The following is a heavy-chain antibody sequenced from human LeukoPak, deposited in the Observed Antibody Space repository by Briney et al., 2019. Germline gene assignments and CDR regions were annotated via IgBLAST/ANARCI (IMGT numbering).Heavy chain of an antibody. CDR1: GYTFTGYY. Sequence: GASVKVSCKAPGYTFTGYYMHWVRQAPGQGLEWMGWINPNSGGTNYAQKFQGRVTMTRDTSISTAYMELSRLKSDDTAVYYCARDRGFGSSSYMDVWGKGTTVTVSS. V-gene: IGHV1-2*02. D-gene: IGHD6-13*01. CDR3: ARDRGFGSSSYMDV. CDR2: INPNSGGT. J-gene: IGHJ6*03.